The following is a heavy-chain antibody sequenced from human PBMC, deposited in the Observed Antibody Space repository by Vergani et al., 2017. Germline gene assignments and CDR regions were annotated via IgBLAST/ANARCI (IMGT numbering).Heavy chain of an antibody. CDR2: IIPIFGTA. D-gene: IGHD6-13*01. J-gene: IGHJ4*02. CDR3: AGVSGVDLEQLEGGPYYFDY. Sequence: QVQLVQSGAEVKKPGSSVKVSCKASGGTFSSYAISWVRQAPGQGLEWMGGIIPIFGTANYAQKFQGRVTITADESTSTAYMELSSLRSEDTAVYYCAGVSGVDLEQLEGGPYYFDYWGQGTLVTVSS. V-gene: IGHV1-69*01. CDR1: GGTFSSYA.